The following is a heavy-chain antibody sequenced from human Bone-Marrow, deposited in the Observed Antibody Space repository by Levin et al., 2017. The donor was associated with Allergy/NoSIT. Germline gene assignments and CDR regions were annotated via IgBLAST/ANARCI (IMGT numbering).Heavy chain of an antibody. Sequence: GGSLRLSCEASGFTLSTYGMHWVRQAPGKGLEWVAVISSDGTNKHYADSVKGRFIISRDSSKNTVYLQNNSLRPEDTAVYYCAKDRGGHCGGGTCYLSYDFDKWGQGTLVTVSS. D-gene: IGHD2-15*01. J-gene: IGHJ4*02. CDR3: AKDRGGHCGGGTCYLSYDFDK. V-gene: IGHV3-30*18. CDR1: GFTLSTYG. CDR2: ISSDGTNK.